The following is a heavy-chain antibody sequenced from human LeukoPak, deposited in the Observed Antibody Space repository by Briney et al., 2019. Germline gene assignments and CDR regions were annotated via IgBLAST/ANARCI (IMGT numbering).Heavy chain of an antibody. V-gene: IGHV3-74*01. CDR1: GFTFSSYW. D-gene: IGHD1-26*01. Sequence: GGSLRLSCAASGFTFSSYWMHWVRQAPGKGLVWVSRINSDGSSTSYADSVKGRFTISRDNAKNTLYLQMNSLRAEDTAVYYCASYSGCYYGFDYWGQGTLVTVSS. CDR2: INSDGSST. CDR3: ASYSGCYYGFDY. J-gene: IGHJ4*02.